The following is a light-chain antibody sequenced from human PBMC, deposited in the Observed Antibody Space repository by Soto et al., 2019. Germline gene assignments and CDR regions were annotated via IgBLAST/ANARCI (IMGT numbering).Light chain of an antibody. CDR1: SSNMGTNT. CDR3: VAWYEKLDAHV. V-gene: IGLV1-44*01. Sequence: QSVLNQPPSASGTPGQRVTITCFGGSSNMGTNTVGWYQQLPGSAPKVLSYVNDKRPSGVPDRFSGSNSGTSASLTISGLHSEDEAYYYCVAWYEKLDAHVFGTGTKLTVL. J-gene: IGLJ1*01. CDR2: VND.